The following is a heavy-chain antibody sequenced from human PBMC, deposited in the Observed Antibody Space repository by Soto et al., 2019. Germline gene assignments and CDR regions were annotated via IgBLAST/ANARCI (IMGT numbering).Heavy chain of an antibody. CDR2: IIPIFGTA. V-gene: IGHV1-69*13. CDR1: GGSFSSYA. Sequence: SVKVSCKASGGSFSSYAISWVRQAPGQGLEWMGGIIPIFGTANYAQKFQGRVTITADESTSTAYMELSSLRSEDTAVYYCARGRGGNSAYWFDHWGQGTLVTVSS. J-gene: IGHJ5*02. D-gene: IGHD2-21*02. CDR3: ARGRGGNSAYWFDH.